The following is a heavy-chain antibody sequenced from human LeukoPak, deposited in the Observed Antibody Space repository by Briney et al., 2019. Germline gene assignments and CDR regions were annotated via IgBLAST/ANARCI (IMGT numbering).Heavy chain of an antibody. V-gene: IGHV4-59*01. D-gene: IGHD3-22*01. Sequence: PSETLSLTCTVSGGSISSYYWSWIRQPPGKGLEWIGYIYYSGSTNYNPSLKSRVTISVDTSKNQFSLKLSSVTAADTAVYYCAREIVVVSISDRYFDYWGQGTLVTVSS. CDR1: GGSISSYY. CDR2: IYYSGST. J-gene: IGHJ4*02. CDR3: AREIVVVSISDRYFDY.